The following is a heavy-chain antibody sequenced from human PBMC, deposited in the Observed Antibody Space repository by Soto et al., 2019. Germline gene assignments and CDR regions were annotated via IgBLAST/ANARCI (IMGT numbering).Heavy chain of an antibody. Sequence: QVQLQESGPGLVKPSETLSLTCTVSGVSINNHYWSWIRQPPGKGLEWLGYVYDNGNTNYNPSLKGRVTMSVDTAKHQLSLNLTSLTAADTAIYYCSRANWYSEYWGRGTLVTVSS. CDR2: VYDNGNT. CDR1: GVSINNHY. D-gene: IGHD7-27*01. CDR3: SRANWYSEY. V-gene: IGHV4-59*11. J-gene: IGHJ4*02.